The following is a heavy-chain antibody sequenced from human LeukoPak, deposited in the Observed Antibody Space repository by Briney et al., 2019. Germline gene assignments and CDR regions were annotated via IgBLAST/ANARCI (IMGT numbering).Heavy chain of an antibody. CDR3: ARDQPQPGIAAAGRTPYNWFDP. CDR2: ISSSGSTI. V-gene: IGHV3-48*03. Sequence: PGGSLRLSCAASGFTFSSYEMNWVRQAPGKGLEWVSYISSSGSTIYYADSVKGRFTISRDNAKNPLYLQMNSLRAEDTAVYYCARDQPQPGIAAAGRTPYNWFDPWGQGTLVTVSS. J-gene: IGHJ5*02. CDR1: GFTFSSYE. D-gene: IGHD6-13*01.